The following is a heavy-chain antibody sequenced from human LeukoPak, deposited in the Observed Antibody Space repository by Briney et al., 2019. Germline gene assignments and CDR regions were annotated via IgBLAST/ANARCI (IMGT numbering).Heavy chain of an antibody. CDR3: AREFRDSSGYYFDY. V-gene: IGHV1-8*03. Sequence: NPNSSTTVYAQKFQCRVTITRNTSISTAYMELSSLRSEDTAVYYCAREFRDSSGYYFDYWGQGTLVTVSS. D-gene: IGHD3-22*01. J-gene: IGHJ4*02. CDR2: NPNSSTT.